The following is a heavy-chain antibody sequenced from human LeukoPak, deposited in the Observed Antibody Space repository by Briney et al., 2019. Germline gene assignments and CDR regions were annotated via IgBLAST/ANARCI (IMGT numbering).Heavy chain of an antibody. J-gene: IGHJ4*02. CDR2: INWYCGST. CDR1: GFSFDVYG. V-gene: IGHV3-20*01. Sequence: AGSLRLAWAVSGFSFDVYGMSWDRQAQGQGLGRDSGINWYCGSTGYADSVKGRFTIFRDNAKNSLYLQMNSLRAEDTALYHCARYGYSGYDETYFDYWGQGTLVTVSS. D-gene: IGHD5-12*01. CDR3: ARYGYSGYDETYFDY.